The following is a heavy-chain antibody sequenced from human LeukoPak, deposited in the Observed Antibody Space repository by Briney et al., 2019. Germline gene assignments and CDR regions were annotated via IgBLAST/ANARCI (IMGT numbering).Heavy chain of an antibody. J-gene: IGHJ4*02. Sequence: GGSLRLSCAASGFTFSSYAMSWVRQAPGKGLEWVSAISGSGGSTYYADSVKGRFTISRDNSKNTLYLQMNSLRAEDTAVYYCAKGEGIAVAGNAVGDYWGQGTLVTVFS. CDR2: ISGSGGST. CDR3: AKGEGIAVAGNAVGDY. V-gene: IGHV3-23*01. CDR1: GFTFSSYA. D-gene: IGHD6-19*01.